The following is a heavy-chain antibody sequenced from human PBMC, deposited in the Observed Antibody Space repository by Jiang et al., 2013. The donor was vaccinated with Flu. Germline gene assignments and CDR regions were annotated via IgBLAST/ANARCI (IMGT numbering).Heavy chain of an antibody. J-gene: IGHJ6*02. CDR3: ATGAVTPYYYYYGMDV. CDR2: FDPEDGET. V-gene: IGHV1-24*01. D-gene: IGHD4-11*01. Sequence: WVRQAPGQGLEWMGGFDPEDGETIYAQKFQGRVTMTEDTSTDTAYMELSSLRSEDTAVYYCATGAVTPYYYYYGMDVWGQGTTVTVSS.